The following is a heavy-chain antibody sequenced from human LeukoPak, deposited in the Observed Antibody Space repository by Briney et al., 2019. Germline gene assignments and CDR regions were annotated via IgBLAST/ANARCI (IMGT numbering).Heavy chain of an antibody. CDR3: ARGGGLDV. Sequence: GGSLRLSCAASGFTFSAYWMHWVRQAPGKGLEWVANIKEDGTAKYYVGSVKGRFTISRDNAKNSLYLQMSNLRAEDTAVYFCARGGGLDVWGQGATVTVSS. D-gene: IGHD3-16*01. CDR2: IKEDGTAK. V-gene: IGHV3-7*03. CDR1: GFTFSAYW. J-gene: IGHJ6*02.